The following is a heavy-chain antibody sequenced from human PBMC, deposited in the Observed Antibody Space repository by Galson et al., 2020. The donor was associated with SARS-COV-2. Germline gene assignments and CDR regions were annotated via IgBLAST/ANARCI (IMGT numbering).Heavy chain of an antibody. Sequence: SQTLSLTCTVSGGSISSYYWSWIRQPPGKGLEWIGYIYYSVSTNYNPSLKSRVTISVDTSKNQFSLKLSSVTAADTPVDYCARDLIYGMDVWGQGTTVTVS. CDR3: ARDLIYGMDV. V-gene: IGHV4-59*01. CDR2: IYYSVST. CDR1: GGSISSYY. J-gene: IGHJ6*02.